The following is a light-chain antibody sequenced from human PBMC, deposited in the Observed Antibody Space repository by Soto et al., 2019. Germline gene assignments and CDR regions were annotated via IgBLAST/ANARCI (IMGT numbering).Light chain of an antibody. CDR3: SSFADSPVV. V-gene: IGLV2-8*01. CDR1: SSDIGTYNY. Sequence: QSVLTQPPSASGSLGQSVTISCTGTSSDIGTYNYVSWYQHHPGKAPKLIIYEVTKRPSGVPDRFSGSKSGNTASLTVSGLQAEDEADYYCSSFADSPVVFGVGTKLTVL. J-gene: IGLJ2*01. CDR2: EVT.